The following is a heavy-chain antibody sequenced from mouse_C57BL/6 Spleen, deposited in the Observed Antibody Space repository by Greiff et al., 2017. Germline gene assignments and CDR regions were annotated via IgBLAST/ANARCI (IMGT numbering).Heavy chain of an antibody. D-gene: IGHD2-10*02. CDR2: INPSSGYT. V-gene: IGHV1-7*01. Sequence: QVQLKQSGAELAKPGASVKLSCKASGYTFTSYWMHWVKQRPGQGLEWIGYINPSSGYTKYNQKFKDKATLTADKSSSTAYMQLSSLTYEDSAVYYCARGMYGNYGAMDYWGQGTSVTVSS. CDR1: GYTFTSYW. CDR3: ARGMYGNYGAMDY. J-gene: IGHJ4*01.